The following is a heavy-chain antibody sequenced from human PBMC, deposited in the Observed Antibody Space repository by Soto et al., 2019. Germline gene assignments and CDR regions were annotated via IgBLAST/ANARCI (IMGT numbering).Heavy chain of an antibody. CDR2: ISYDGSNK. V-gene: IGHV3-30*18. CDR3: AKGGKIGAVASEFDY. D-gene: IGHD6-19*01. Sequence: WSLRLSCAASVFTFSSYGMHWVRQAPGKGLEWVAVISYDGSNKYYADSVKGRFTISRDNSKNTLYLQMNSLRAEDTAVYYCAKGGKIGAVASEFDYWGQGTLVTVSS. CDR1: VFTFSSYG. J-gene: IGHJ4*02.